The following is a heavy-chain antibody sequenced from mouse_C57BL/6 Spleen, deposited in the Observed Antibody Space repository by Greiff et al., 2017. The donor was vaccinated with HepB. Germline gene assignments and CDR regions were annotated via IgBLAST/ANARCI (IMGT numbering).Heavy chain of an antibody. V-gene: IGHV1-76*01. Sequence: VQLQQSGAELVRPGASVKLSCKASGYTFTDYYINWVKQRPGQGLEWIARIYPGSGNTYYNEKFKGKATLTAEKSSSTAYMQLSSLTSEDSAVYFCARTTAVGGAMDYWGQGTSVTVSS. D-gene: IGHD1-2*01. CDR2: IYPGSGNT. CDR1: GYTFTDYY. CDR3: ARTTAVGGAMDY. J-gene: IGHJ4*01.